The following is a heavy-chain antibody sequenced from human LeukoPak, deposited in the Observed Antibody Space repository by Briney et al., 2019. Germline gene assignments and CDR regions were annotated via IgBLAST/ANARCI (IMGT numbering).Heavy chain of an antibody. D-gene: IGHD3-22*01. J-gene: IGHJ4*02. CDR2: IYSGGST. Sequence: PGGSLRLSCAASGFTVSSNYMSWVRQAPGKGLEWVSVIYSGGSTYYEDSVKGRFTISRDNSKNTLYLQLNSLRAEDTAVYECAGGGVYYDSRGYYSIPHYWGQGTLVTVSS. CDR1: GFTVSSNY. CDR3: AGGGVYYDSRGYYSIPHY. V-gene: IGHV3-53*01.